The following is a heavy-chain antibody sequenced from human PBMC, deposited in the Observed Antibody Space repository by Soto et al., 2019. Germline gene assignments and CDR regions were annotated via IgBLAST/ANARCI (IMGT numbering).Heavy chain of an antibody. CDR2: INHSGNT. Sequence: SEALSLITPASGASLSDKHCNTLPHPPTKGHEWIGEINHSGNTNHNPSLRSRVTISMDTPKNQVSLNLRSVSAAGTAGYYCARVRGEFDSSFQGPPVDVRS. V-gene: IGHV4-34*01. D-gene: IGHD2-21*01. CDR1: GASLSDKH. CDR3: ARVRGEFDS. J-gene: IGHJ5*02.